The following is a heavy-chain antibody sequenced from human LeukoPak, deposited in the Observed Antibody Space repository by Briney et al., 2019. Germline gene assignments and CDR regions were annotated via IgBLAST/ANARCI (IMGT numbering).Heavy chain of an antibody. V-gene: IGHV4-39*01. CDR2: IYYSGST. Sequence: SETLSLTCTVPGGSISSSSYYWGWIRQPPGKGLEWIGSIYYSGSTYYNPSLKSRVTISVDTSKNQFSLKLSSVTAADTAVYYCARRLGSSGGFDPWGQGTLVTVSS. J-gene: IGHJ5*02. D-gene: IGHD6-6*01. CDR1: GGSISSSSYY. CDR3: ARRLGSSGGFDP.